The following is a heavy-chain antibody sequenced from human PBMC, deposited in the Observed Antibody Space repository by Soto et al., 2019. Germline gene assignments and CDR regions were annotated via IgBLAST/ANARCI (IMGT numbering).Heavy chain of an antibody. V-gene: IGHV3-30*18. CDR3: AKGGRQWLVRSDFNY. J-gene: IGHJ4*02. D-gene: IGHD6-19*01. Sequence: VQLVESGGGVVQPGRSLRLSCAASGFTFSDYAMHWVRQAPGKGLEWVAVVSHDGRNTHYADSVKGRFTISRDSSKNRVSLEMTGLRAEDTALYYCAKGGRQWLVRSDFNYWGQGALVPVSS. CDR1: GFTFSDYA. CDR2: VSHDGRNT.